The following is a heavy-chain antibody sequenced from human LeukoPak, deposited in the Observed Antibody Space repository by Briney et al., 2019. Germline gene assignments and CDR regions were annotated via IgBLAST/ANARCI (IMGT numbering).Heavy chain of an antibody. CDR3: ARDSTYCSSTSCYKDFDY. V-gene: IGHV4-38-2*02. CDR2: IYHSGST. D-gene: IGHD2-2*02. CDR1: GYSISSGYY. Sequence: SETLSLTCTVSGYSISSGYYWGWIRQPPGKGLEWIGSIYHSGSTYYNPSLKSRGTISVDTSKNQFSLKLSSVTAADTAVYYCARDSTYCSSTSCYKDFDYWGQGTLVTVSS. J-gene: IGHJ4*02.